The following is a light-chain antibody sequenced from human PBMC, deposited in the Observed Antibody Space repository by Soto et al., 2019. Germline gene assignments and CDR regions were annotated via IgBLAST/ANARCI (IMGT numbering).Light chain of an antibody. J-gene: IGLJ2*01. Sequence: QSALTQPASVSGSPGQSITISCTGTGSDVGGYNYVSWYQQHPGKAPKLMIYHVSNRPSGVSDRFSGSKSGNTASLTISGLQAEDEADYYCSSYTSSSTLVVFGGGTKVTVL. CDR1: GSDVGGYNY. CDR3: SSYTSSSTLVV. V-gene: IGLV2-14*01. CDR2: HVS.